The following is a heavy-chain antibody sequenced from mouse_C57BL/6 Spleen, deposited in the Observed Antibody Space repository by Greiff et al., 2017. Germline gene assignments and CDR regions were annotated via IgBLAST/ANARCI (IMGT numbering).Heavy chain of an antibody. CDR2: ISSGGSYT. V-gene: IGHV5-6*01. CDR1: GFTFSSYG. CDR3: ASLTIPAMDY. J-gene: IGHJ4*01. Sequence: EVKLMESGGDLVKPGGSLKLSCAASGFTFSSYGMSWVRQTPDKRLEWVATISSGGSYTYYPDSVMGRFTISRDNAKNTLYLQMSSLKSEDTAMYYCASLTIPAMDYWGQGTSVTVSS. D-gene: IGHD2-12*01.